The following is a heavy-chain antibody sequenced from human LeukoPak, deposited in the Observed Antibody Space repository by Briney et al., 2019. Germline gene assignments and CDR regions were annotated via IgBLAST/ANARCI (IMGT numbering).Heavy chain of an antibody. D-gene: IGHD4-11*01. CDR3: ARDALLTTGPDY. CDR1: GYTFTSYG. J-gene: IGHJ4*02. CDR2: ISAYNGNR. V-gene: IGHV1-18*01. Sequence: ASVKVSCKASGYTFTSYGISWVRQAPGQGLEWMGWISAYNGNRNYAQKLRGRVTMTTDTSTSTTYMELRSLRSDDTAVYYCARDALLTTGPDYWGQGTLVTVSS.